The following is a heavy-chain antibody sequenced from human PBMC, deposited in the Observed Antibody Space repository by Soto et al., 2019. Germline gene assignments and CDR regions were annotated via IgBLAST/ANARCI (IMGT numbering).Heavy chain of an antibody. D-gene: IGHD1-1*01. J-gene: IGHJ5*02. CDR1: GFTFTTYD. CDR2: IPTTSRYI. Sequence: EVQLVESGGGLVKPGGSLRLSCAASGFTFTTYDMNWVRQAPGKGLEWVSSIPTTSRYIYYADSVRGRFTISRDNAKNSLFLQMDSLRAADTAVYYCVSSGTAPMLRHNWFDPWGQGTLVTVSS. V-gene: IGHV3-21*01. CDR3: VSSGTAPMLRHNWFDP.